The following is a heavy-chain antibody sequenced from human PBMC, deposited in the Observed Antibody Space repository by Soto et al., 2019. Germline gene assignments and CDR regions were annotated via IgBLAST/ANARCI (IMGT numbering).Heavy chain of an antibody. D-gene: IGHD4-17*01. CDR2: IYYSGST. J-gene: IGHJ4*02. CDR1: GGSISSGDYY. V-gene: IGHV4-30-4*01. CDR3: ARCGDYGDYAFDY. Sequence: PSETLSLTCTVSGGSISSGDYYWTWIRQPPGKGLECIGYIYYSGSTYYNPSLKSRVAISIDTSKNQFSLKLTSVTAADTTVYYCARCGDYGDYAFDYWGQGTLVTVSS.